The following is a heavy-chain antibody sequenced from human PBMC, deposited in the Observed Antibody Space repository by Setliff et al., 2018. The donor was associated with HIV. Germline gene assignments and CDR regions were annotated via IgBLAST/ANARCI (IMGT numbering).Heavy chain of an antibody. V-gene: IGHV4-38-2*01. J-gene: IGHJ6*02. Sequence: KPSETLSLTCAVSGYSISSGFYWSWMRQPPGKGLEWTGSIYQSGNTNYNPSLESRLTISVDTAKNQFSLKLSSVTAADTAVYYCARVDTAIYGMDVWGQGTTVTVSS. CDR2: IYQSGNT. D-gene: IGHD5-18*01. CDR1: GYSISSGFY. CDR3: ARVDTAIYGMDV.